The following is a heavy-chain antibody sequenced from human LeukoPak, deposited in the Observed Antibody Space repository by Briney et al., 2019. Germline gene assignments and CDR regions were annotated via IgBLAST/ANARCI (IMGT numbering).Heavy chain of an antibody. D-gene: IGHD3-10*01. CDR1: GGSISSSSYY. J-gene: IGHJ6*03. V-gene: IGHV3-11*01. CDR2: ISSSGSTI. CDR3: ARAKRTYYYGSGSYAPHYYYYMDV. Sequence: LSLTCTVSGGSISSSSYYWGWIRQAPGKGLEWVSYISSSGSTIYYADSVKGRFTISRDNAKNSLYLQMNSLRAEDTAVYYCARAKRTYYYGSGSYAPHYYYYMDVWGKGTTVTISS.